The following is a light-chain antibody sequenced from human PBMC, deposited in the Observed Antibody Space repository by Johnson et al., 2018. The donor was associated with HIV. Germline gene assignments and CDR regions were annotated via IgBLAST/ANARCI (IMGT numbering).Light chain of an antibody. CDR2: DND. CDR3: KTWDSRLSVGHV. J-gene: IGLJ1*01. V-gene: IGLV1-51*02. CDR1: TSNIGDHS. Sequence: QSVLTQPPSVSAAPGRWVTVSCSGTTSNIGDHSVSWFQHLPGAAPNLLIYDNDRRPSGVPDRFLGPKSATAATLDLPRLQTGDEADYNCKTWDSRLSVGHVFGTGTKVTVL.